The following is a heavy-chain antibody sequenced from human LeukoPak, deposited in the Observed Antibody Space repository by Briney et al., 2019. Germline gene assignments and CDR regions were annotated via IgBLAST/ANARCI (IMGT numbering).Heavy chain of an antibody. CDR3: AKEREYCSSTSCYRYWFDP. V-gene: IGHV3-23*01. CDR1: GFIFSSYA. Sequence: PGGSLRLSCAASGFIFSSYAMSWVRQAPGKGLEWVSAISGSGGSTYYADSVKGRFTISRDNSKNTLYLQMNSLRAEDTAVYYCAKEREYCSSTSCYRYWFDPWGQGTLVTVSS. CDR2: ISGSGGST. J-gene: IGHJ5*02. D-gene: IGHD2-2*01.